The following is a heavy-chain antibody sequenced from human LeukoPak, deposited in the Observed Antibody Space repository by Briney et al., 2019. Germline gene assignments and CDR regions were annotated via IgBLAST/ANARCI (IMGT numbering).Heavy chain of an antibody. D-gene: IGHD5-18*01. Sequence: PGGSLRLSCAASGFTVSSNYMSWVRQAPGKGLEWVSVIYSGGSTYYADSVKGRFTISRDNSKNTLYLQMNSLRAEDTAVYYCARDVDTAMAPIDYWGQGTLVTVSS. J-gene: IGHJ4*02. V-gene: IGHV3-53*05. CDR3: ARDVDTAMAPIDY. CDR1: GFTVSSNY. CDR2: IYSGGST.